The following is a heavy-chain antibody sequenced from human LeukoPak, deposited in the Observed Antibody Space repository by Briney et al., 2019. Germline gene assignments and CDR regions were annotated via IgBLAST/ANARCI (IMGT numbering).Heavy chain of an antibody. CDR2: IHQSGST. V-gene: IGHV4-4*02. D-gene: IGHD6-19*01. Sequence: PSGTLSLTCAVSGGSISSGNWWCWVRQPPGKGLEWIGEIHQSGSTDYNPSLKSRVTISIDKPKNQISLRLSSVTAADTAVYYCASRYVSGLSFDYWGQGVLVAVSS. CDR3: ASRYVSGLSFDY. CDR1: GGSISSGNW. J-gene: IGHJ4*02.